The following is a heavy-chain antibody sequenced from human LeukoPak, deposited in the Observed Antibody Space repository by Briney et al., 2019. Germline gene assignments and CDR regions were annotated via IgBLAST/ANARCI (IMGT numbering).Heavy chain of an antibody. CDR1: GFTFSSYW. D-gene: IGHD2-21*01. CDR2: ISTSGGTI. Sequence: QAGGSLRLSCAASGFTFSSYWMNWVRQAPEKGLEWVSYISTSGGTIYYADSVKGRFTISRDNAKNSLYLQMDSLRAEDTAVYYCARHIPFDCWGQGTLVTVSS. V-gene: IGHV3-48*01. J-gene: IGHJ4*02. CDR3: ARHIPFDC.